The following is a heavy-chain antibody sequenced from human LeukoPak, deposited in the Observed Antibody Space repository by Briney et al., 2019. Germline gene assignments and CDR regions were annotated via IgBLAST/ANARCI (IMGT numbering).Heavy chain of an antibody. D-gene: IGHD3-10*01. CDR1: GFTFSSYW. J-gene: IGHJ4*02. V-gene: IGHV3-7*01. CDR3: ARDLAGHYYGSGSSFDY. CDR2: IREDGNEK. Sequence: GGSLRLSCAASGFTFSSYWMSWVRQAPGKGLEWVANIREDGNEKYYADSVKGQFTISRDNAKNSLFLQMDSLRAEDTAVYYCARDLAGHYYGSGSSFDYWGQGTLVTVSS.